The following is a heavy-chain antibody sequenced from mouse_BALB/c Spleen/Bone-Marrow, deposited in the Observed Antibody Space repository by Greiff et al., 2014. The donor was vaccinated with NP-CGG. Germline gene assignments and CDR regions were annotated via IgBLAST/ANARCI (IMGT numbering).Heavy chain of an antibody. J-gene: IGHJ2*01. CDR1: GYTFSNYW. CDR2: ILPGSGTA. Sequence: VKLQESGAELMKPGASVKISCKATGYTFSNYWIDWVKQRPGHGLEWIGEILPGSGTANYNEKFKGKATFTADTSSNTAYMQLSSLTPEDSALYYCARASVVPYYFDFWGQGTTLTVSS. CDR3: ARASVVPYYFDF. V-gene: IGHV1-9*01. D-gene: IGHD1-1*01.